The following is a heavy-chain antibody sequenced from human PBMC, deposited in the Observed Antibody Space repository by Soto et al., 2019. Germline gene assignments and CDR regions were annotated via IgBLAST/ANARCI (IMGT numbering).Heavy chain of an antibody. CDR3: ARGHSTDCSNGVCSFFYDHEMDV. D-gene: IGHD2-8*01. V-gene: IGHV1-2*04. CDR2: INPKSGGT. Sequence: ASVKVSCKASGYSFSDYHIHWVRQAPGQGLEWLGRINPKSGGTSSAQKFQGWVTMTRDTSISTAYMELTRLRSDDTAVYFCARGHSTDCSNGVCSFFYDHEMDVWGQGTTVTVSS. J-gene: IGHJ6*02. CDR1: GYSFSDYH.